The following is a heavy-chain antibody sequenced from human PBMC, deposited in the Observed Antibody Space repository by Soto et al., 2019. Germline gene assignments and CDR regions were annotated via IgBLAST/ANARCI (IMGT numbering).Heavy chain of an antibody. CDR1: GFTFSSYS. CDR3: ARDKWELPAYYYYGMDV. V-gene: IGHV3-21*05. J-gene: IGHJ6*02. D-gene: IGHD1-26*01. CDR2: ISSSSSYT. Sequence: PGGSLRLSCAASGFTFSSYSMNWVRQAPGKGLEWVSYISSSSSYTNYADSVKGRFTISRDNAKNSLYLQMNSLRAEDTAVYYCARDKWELPAYYYYGMDVWGQGTTVTVSS.